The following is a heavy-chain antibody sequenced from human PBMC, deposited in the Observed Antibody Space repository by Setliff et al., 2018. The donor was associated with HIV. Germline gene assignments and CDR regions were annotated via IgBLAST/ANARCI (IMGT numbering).Heavy chain of an antibody. Sequence: PSETLSLTCSVSGGSLSSGSHYCTWLRQAAGKGLEWIGHFYTSGTTNYNPSLKSRVTISIDTSKNQFSLKLSSVTAADTAMYYCARGRMATVLIRNWIDPWGQGSLVTVSS. J-gene: IGHJ5*02. CDR2: FYTSGTT. CDR3: ARGRMATVLIRNWIDP. CDR1: GGSLSSGSHY. D-gene: IGHD4-4*01. V-gene: IGHV4-61*09.